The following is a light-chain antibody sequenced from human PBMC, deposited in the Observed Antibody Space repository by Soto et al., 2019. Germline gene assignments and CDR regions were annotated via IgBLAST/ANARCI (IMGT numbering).Light chain of an antibody. Sequence: EIVLTQSPATLSLSPGARATLSCRARQSVSTSYFTWYQHKPGQAPRLLLYGASNRAAGIPDRFGGSGSGTDFTLPISSLQPEDFAVYYCQQYDSSPPITFGQGTRVENK. J-gene: IGKJ5*01. V-gene: IGKV3-20*01. CDR1: QSVSTSY. CDR2: GAS. CDR3: QQYDSSPPIT.